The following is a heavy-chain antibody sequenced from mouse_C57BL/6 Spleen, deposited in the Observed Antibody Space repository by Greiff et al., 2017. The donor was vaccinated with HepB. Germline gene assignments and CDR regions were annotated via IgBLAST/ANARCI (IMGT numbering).Heavy chain of an antibody. CDR2: IRNKANGYTT. J-gene: IGHJ2*01. D-gene: IGHD2-4*01. V-gene: IGHV7-3*01. CDR1: GFTFTDYY. CDR3: ARYLYYDYARYFDY. Sequence: EVKVEESGGGLVQPGGSLSLSCAASGFTFTDYYMSWVRQPPGKALEWLGFIRNKANGYTTEYSASVKGRFTISRDNSQSILYLQMNALRAEYSATYYCARYLYYDYARYFDYWGQGTTLTVSS.